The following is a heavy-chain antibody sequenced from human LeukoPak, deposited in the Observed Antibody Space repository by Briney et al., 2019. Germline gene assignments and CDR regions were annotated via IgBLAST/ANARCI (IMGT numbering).Heavy chain of an antibody. CDR2: ISYDGSNK. CDR3: AKRYGDYSDDFDY. J-gene: IGHJ4*02. CDR1: GFTFSSYG. D-gene: IGHD4-17*01. Sequence: GRSLRLSCAASGFTFSSYGMHWVRQAPGKGLELVAVISYDGSNKYYADSVKCRFTISRDNSKNTLYLQMNSLRAEDTAVYYCAKRYGDYSDDFDYWGQGTLVTVSS. V-gene: IGHV3-30*18.